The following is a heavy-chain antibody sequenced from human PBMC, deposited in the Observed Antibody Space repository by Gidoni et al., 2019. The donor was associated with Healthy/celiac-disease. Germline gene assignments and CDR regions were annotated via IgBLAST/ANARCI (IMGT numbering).Heavy chain of an antibody. CDR3: ARDGCSGGSCYSPHFDY. J-gene: IGHJ4*02. D-gene: IGHD2-15*01. CDR2: ISSSSSYT. Sequence: QVQLVESGGGLVKPGGSLRLSCATSGFPFSDYYMSWIRQAPGKGLEWVSYISSSSSYTNYADSVKGRFTISRDNAKNSLYLQMNSLRAEDTAVYYCARDGCSGGSCYSPHFDYWGQGSLVTVSS. V-gene: IGHV3-11*06. CDR1: GFPFSDYY.